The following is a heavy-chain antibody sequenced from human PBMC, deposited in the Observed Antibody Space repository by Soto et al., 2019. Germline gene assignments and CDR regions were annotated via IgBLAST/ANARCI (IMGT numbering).Heavy chain of an antibody. V-gene: IGHV1-2*04. CDR3: ARGGWYYFDY. J-gene: IGHJ4*01. CDR1: GYTFTGYY. Sequence: ASVKVSCKASGYTFTGYYRHWARQAPGQGLEWMGWINPNSGGTNYAQKFQGWVTMTGDTSISTAYMELSRLRSDDTAVYYCARGGWYYFDYWGHGTLVTFSS. D-gene: IGHD6-19*01. CDR2: INPNSGGT.